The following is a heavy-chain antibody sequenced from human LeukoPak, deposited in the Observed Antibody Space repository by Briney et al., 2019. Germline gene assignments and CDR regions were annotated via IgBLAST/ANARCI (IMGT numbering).Heavy chain of an antibody. V-gene: IGHV4-34*01. CDR3: ARAQRLYQFLRPSAFDY. CDR2: INHSGST. Sequence: KSSETLSLTCAVYGGSFSGYYWSWIRQPPGKGLEWIGEINHSGSTNYNPSLKSRVTISVDTSKNQFSLKLSSVTAADTAVYYCARAQRLYQFLRPSAFDYWGQGTLVTVSS. J-gene: IGHJ4*02. CDR1: GGSFSGYY. D-gene: IGHD2-8*01.